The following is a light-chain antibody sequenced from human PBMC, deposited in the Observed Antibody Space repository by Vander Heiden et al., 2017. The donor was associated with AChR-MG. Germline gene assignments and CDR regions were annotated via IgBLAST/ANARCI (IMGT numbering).Light chain of an antibody. Sequence: SYALTQPPSVSVPPGQTASITCSGDRLGDRYTCWYQQKPGQSPVLVIYQDSKRPSGVPERISGSTSGNTATLTIGETQAMDEADYFCQTWDSNTAVFGGGTKLT. J-gene: IGLJ3*02. CDR1: RLGDRY. CDR3: QTWDSNTAV. V-gene: IGLV3-1*01. CDR2: QDS.